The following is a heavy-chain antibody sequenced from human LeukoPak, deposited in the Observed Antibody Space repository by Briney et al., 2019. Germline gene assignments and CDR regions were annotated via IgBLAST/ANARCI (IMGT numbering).Heavy chain of an antibody. CDR3: AKGSYYDSSGYYYYYYYMDV. J-gene: IGHJ6*03. CDR1: GYTFTGYY. D-gene: IGHD3-22*01. V-gene: IGHV1-2*02. Sequence: ASVKVSCKASGYTFTGYYMHWVRQAPGQGLEWMGWINPNSGGTNYAQKFQGRVTMTRDTSISTAYMELSRLRSDDTAVYFCAKGSYYDSSGYYYYYYYMDVWGKGTTVTISS. CDR2: INPNSGGT.